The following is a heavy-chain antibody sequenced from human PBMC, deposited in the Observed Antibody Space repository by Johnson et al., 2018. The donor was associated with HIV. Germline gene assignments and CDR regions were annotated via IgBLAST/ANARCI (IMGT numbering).Heavy chain of an antibody. CDR1: GFTFSNYA. D-gene: IGHD1-26*01. V-gene: IGHV3-15*01. CDR3: TAHYRNAFDI. J-gene: IGHJ3*02. Sequence: VQLVESGGGLVQPGRSLRLSCVASGFTFSNYAMHWVRQAPGKGLEWVGRIKSKTDGGTTDYAAPVKGRFTISRDDSKNTLFLQMNSLKTEDTALYYCTAHYRNAFDIWGQGTMVTVSS. CDR2: IKSKTDGGTT.